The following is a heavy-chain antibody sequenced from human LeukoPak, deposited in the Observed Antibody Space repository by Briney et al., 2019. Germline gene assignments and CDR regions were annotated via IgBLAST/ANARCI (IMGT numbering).Heavy chain of an antibody. CDR2: ISGDGGST. V-gene: IGHV3-43*02. CDR1: GFIFDNYA. J-gene: IGHJ4*02. Sequence: GGSLRLSCAAPGFIFDNYAIHWVRQAPGEDLEWVSLISGDGGSTFYADSVRGRFTISRDNTRKSLSLQMSSLRSEDTALYYCARESETSGWYDYWGQGTLVTVSS. D-gene: IGHD6-19*01. CDR3: ARESETSGWYDY.